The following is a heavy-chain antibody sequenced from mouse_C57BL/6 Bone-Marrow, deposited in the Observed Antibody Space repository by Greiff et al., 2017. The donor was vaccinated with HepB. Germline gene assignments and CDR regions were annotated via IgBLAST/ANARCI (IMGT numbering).Heavy chain of an antibody. D-gene: IGHD1-1*01. V-gene: IGHV7-1*01. CDR3: ARDIYGSSSPGAMDY. J-gene: IGHJ4*01. CDR2: SRNKANDYTT. Sequence: EVMLVESGGGLVQSGRSLRLSCATSGFTFSDFYMEWVRQAPGKGLEWIAASRNKANDYTTEYSASVKGRFIVSRDTSQSILYLQMNALRAEDTAIYYCARDIYGSSSPGAMDYWGQGTSVTVSS. CDR1: GFTFSDFY.